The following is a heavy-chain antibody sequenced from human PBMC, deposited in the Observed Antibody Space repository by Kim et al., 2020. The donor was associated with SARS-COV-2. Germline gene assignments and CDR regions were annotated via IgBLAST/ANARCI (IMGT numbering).Heavy chain of an antibody. J-gene: IGHJ4*02. CDR2: IDATYYGPTT. CDR3: VWQKKGSGRVY. V-gene: IGHV3-49*04. Sequence: GGSLRLSCTASGFTWSGFSFGDYAMAWVRQVPGEGLEWVSVIDATYYGPTTYYAASVKGRITNSRDNYRTSASLQINALHDEDTGVYYCVWQKKGSGRVYWSQGGLVTVSA. D-gene: IGHD2-8*01. CDR1: GFTWSGFSFGDYA.